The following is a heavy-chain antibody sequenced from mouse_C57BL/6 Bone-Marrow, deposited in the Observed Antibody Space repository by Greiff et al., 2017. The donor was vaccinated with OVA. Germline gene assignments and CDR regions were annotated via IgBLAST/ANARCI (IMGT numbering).Heavy chain of an antibody. J-gene: IGHJ3*01. CDR3: TNLYSNYFAWFAY. D-gene: IGHD2-5*01. V-gene: IGHV14-4*01. CDR2: IDPENGDT. Sequence: EVKLVESGAELVRPGASVKLSCTASGFNIKDDYMHWVKQRPEQGLEWIGWIDPENGDTEYASKFQGKATITADTSSNTAYLQLSSLTSEYTAVYYGTNLYSNYFAWFAYWGQGTLVTVSA. CDR1: GFNIKDDY.